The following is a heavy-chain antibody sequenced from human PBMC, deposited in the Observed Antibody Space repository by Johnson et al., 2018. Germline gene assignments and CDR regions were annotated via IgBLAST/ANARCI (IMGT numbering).Heavy chain of an antibody. D-gene: IGHD6-19*01. CDR1: GFTFSSYT. V-gene: IGHV3-48*01. Sequence: EVQLVESGGGLVQPGGSLRLSCAPSGFTFSSYTMNWVRQAPGKGLEWVSYFSSTGSTIYYADSVKGRFTISRDTAKNLLYLQMNSLRAEDTAVYYCARDGRSSGWHDDAFDIWGQGTMVTVSS. CDR2: FSSTGSTI. CDR3: ARDGRSSGWHDDAFDI. J-gene: IGHJ3*02.